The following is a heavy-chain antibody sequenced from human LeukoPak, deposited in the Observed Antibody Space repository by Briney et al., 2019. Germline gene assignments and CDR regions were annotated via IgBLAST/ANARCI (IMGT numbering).Heavy chain of an antibody. J-gene: IGHJ4*02. CDR1: GFTFSSYA. CDR3: AKVAYYYDSSGRFDY. Sequence: GGSLRLSCAASGFTFSSYAMSWVRQAPGKGLEWVSAISGSGGSTYYADSVKGRFTISRDNSKNTLYLQMNSLRAGDTAVYYCAKVAYYYDSSGRFDYWGQGTLVTVSS. V-gene: IGHV3-23*01. D-gene: IGHD3-22*01. CDR2: ISGSGGST.